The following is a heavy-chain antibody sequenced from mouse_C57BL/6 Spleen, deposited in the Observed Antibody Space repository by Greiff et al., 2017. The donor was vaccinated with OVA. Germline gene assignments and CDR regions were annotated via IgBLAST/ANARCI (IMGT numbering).Heavy chain of an antibody. CDR1: GYAFTNYL. CDR3: ARFEGYFDD. Sequence: QVQLKQSGAELVRPGTSVKVSCKASGYAFTNYLIEWVKQRPGQGLEWIGVINPGSGGTNYNEKFKGKATLTADKSSSTAYMQLSSLTSEDSAVYFCARFEGYFDDWGQGTTLTVSS. J-gene: IGHJ2*01. CDR2: INPGSGGT. V-gene: IGHV1-54*01.